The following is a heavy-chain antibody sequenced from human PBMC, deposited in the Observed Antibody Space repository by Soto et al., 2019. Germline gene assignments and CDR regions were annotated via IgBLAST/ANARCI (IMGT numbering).Heavy chain of an antibody. J-gene: IGHJ6*02. V-gene: IGHV4-30-4*01. CDR3: ARDGPYYYGFYV. CDR2: IDYSGNT. CDR1: GDSITNSDYY. Sequence: QVQLQESGPGLVKPSQTLSLTCTVSGDSITNSDYYWNWIRQSPGKGLEWIASIDYSGNTYYNPSLKSRVVISADTSENPVSLKLRSVTAADTALYFCARDGPYYYGFYVWGQGTTVTVSS.